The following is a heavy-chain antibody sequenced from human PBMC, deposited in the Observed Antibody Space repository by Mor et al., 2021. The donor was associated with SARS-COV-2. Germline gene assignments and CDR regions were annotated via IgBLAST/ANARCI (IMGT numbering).Heavy chain of an antibody. V-gene: IGHV3-33*01. J-gene: IGHJ4*02. CDR3: ARGAPMRN. CDR2: IWYDGSNK. Sequence: GLEWVAVIWYDGSNKYYADSVKGRFTISRDNSKNTLYLQMNSLRAEDTAVYYCARGAPMRNWGQGTLVTVSS.